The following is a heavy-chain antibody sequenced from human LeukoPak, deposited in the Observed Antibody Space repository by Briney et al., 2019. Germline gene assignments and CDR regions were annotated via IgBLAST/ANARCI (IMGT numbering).Heavy chain of an antibody. Sequence: SQTLSLTCAISGDSVSSNSAAWNWIRQSPSRGLEWLGRTYYRSKRYNDYAVSVKSRITINPDTSKNQFSLQLNSVTPEDTAVYYCAREGPIAAREGYYYYMDVWGKGTTVTVSS. J-gene: IGHJ6*03. CDR1: GDSVSSNSAA. D-gene: IGHD6-6*01. V-gene: IGHV6-1*01. CDR3: AREGPIAAREGYYYYMDV. CDR2: TYYRSKRYN.